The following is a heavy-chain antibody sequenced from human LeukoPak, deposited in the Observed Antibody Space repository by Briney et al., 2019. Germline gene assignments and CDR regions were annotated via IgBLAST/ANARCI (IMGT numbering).Heavy chain of an antibody. D-gene: IGHD5-18*01. CDR3: ARDIPVDTAMVTTGEPNYYYGMDV. CDR2: IQPDGSDQ. Sequence: GGSLRLSCAASGFTFSTYWMTWVRQAPGKGLEWVANIQPDGSDQYYVDSVKGRFTISRDNAKNSLFLQMNSLRAEDTAVYYCARDIPVDTAMVTTGEPNYYYGMDVWGQGTTVTVSS. CDR1: GFTFSTYW. J-gene: IGHJ6*02. V-gene: IGHV3-7*01.